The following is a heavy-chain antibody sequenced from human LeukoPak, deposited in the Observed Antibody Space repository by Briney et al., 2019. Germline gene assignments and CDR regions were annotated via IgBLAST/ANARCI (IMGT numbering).Heavy chain of an antibody. V-gene: IGHV3-48*01. D-gene: IGHD6-13*01. CDR3: ASPPSIAAAGTRSWFDP. J-gene: IGHJ5*02. Sequence: KGMEWVSYISSSSSTIYYADSVKGRFTISRDNAKNSLYLQMNSLRAEDTAVYYFASPPSIAAAGTRSWFDPWGQGTLVTVSS. CDR2: ISSSSSTI.